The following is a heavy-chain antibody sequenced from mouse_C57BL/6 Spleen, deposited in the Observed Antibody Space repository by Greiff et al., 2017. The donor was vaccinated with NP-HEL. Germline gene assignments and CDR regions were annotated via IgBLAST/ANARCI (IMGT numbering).Heavy chain of an antibody. D-gene: IGHD2-1*01. J-gene: IGHJ3*01. CDR1: GYTFTDYF. CDR2: INPNNGGT. Sequence: EVQLQQSGPELVKPGASVKISCKASGYTFTDYFMNWVKQSHGKSLEWIGDINPNNGGTSYNQKFKGKATLTVDKSSSTAYMELRSLTSEDSAVYYCARYYGNLAWFAYWGQGTLVTVSA. V-gene: IGHV1-26*01. CDR3: ARYYGNLAWFAY.